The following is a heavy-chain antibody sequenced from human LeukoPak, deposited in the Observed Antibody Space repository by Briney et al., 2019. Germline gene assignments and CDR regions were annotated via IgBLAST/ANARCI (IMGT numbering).Heavy chain of an antibody. CDR1: GGSISSYY. D-gene: IGHD6-19*01. V-gene: IGHV4-59*01. Sequence: SETLSLTCTVSGGSISSYYWGWIRLAPGKGPEWIGNIHNSVNINYNPALKSRVTILIDTSKNQLSLTLSSMTAADTAVYYCARTKQWLAFDIWGQGTTVTVSS. CDR3: ARTKQWLAFDI. J-gene: IGHJ3*02. CDR2: IHNSVNI.